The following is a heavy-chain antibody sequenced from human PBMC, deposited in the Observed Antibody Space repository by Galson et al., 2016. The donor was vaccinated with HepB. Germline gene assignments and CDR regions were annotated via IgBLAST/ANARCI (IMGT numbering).Heavy chain of an antibody. V-gene: IGHV3-23*01. D-gene: IGHD3-16*01. CDR3: VKESPVRGNHFEY. Sequence: SLRLSCAASGFTFSGYAMTWVRQAPGKGLQWVSAISATGGTTYYGESVKGRFTISRDNSKNTLYLQMNSLRAEDTAVYYCVKESPVRGNHFEYWGQGTLVTVSS. J-gene: IGHJ4*02. CDR2: ISATGGTT. CDR1: GFTFSGYA.